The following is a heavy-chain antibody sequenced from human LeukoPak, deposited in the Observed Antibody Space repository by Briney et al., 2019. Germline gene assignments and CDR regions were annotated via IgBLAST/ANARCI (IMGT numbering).Heavy chain of an antibody. D-gene: IGHD5-24*01. CDR2: INHSGST. J-gene: IGHJ3*02. V-gene: IGHV4-34*01. Sequence: KPSETLSLTCAVYGGSFSGYYWSWIRQPPGKGLEWLGEINHSGSTNYNPSLKSRVTISVDTSKNQFSLKLSSVTAADTAVYYCARLEMATPYDAFDIWGQGTMVTVSS. CDR1: GGSFSGYY. CDR3: ARLEMATPYDAFDI.